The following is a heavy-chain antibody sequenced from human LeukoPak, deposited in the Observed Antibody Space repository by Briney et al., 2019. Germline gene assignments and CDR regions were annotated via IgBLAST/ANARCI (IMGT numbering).Heavy chain of an antibody. CDR3: ARVSSRAALATGDGGYFDY. J-gene: IGHJ4*02. CDR2: INPSDGST. Sequence: ASVKVSCKASGYTFTSYYMHWVRQAPGQGLEWMGIINPSDGSTNYAQKFQGRVTMTRDRSRSTVYLELSSLRSEDTAIYYCARVSSRAALATGDGGYFDYWGRGTLVTVSA. V-gene: IGHV1-46*01. D-gene: IGHD2-15*01. CDR1: GYTFTSYY.